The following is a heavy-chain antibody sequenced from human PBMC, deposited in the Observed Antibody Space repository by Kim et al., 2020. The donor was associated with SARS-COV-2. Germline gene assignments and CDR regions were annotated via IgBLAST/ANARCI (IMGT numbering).Heavy chain of an antibody. Sequence: GGSLRLSCAASGFTFDDYAMHWVRQAPGKGLEWVSGISWNSGSIGYADSVKGRFTISRDNAKNSLYLQMNSLRAEDTALYYCAKTPFGDFWSGYYPLGYFDLWGRGTLVTVSS. CDR2: ISWNSGSI. J-gene: IGHJ2*01. V-gene: IGHV3-9*01. CDR3: AKTPFGDFWSGYYPLGYFDL. D-gene: IGHD3-3*01. CDR1: GFTFDDYA.